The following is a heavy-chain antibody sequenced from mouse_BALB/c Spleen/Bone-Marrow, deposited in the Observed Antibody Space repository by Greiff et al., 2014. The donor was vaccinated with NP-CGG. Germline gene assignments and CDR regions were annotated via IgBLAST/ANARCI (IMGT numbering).Heavy chain of an antibody. V-gene: IGHV6-6*01. J-gene: IGHJ2*01. D-gene: IGHD1-2*01. CDR1: GFTFSDAW. CDR2: IRNKANNLAA. Sequence: DVKLQESGGGLVQPGGSMKLSCAASGFTFSDAWMDWVRQSPEEGLEWVAEIRNKANNLAAYFSESVKGRFTISRDDSKSSVYLQMNILRPEDTGIYYCTSYYGYYWGQGTTLTVSS. CDR3: TSYYGYY.